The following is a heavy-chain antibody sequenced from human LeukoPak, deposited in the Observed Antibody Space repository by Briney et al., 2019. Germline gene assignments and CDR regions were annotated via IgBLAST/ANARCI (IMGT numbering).Heavy chain of an antibody. CDR3: ARLTSYGSGSYPMGY. V-gene: IGHV5-51*01. CDR1: GYSFTSYW. D-gene: IGHD3-10*01. J-gene: IGHJ4*02. Sequence: GESLKISCKGSGYSFTSYWIGWVRQMPGKGLEWMGIIYPGDSDTRYSPSFQGQVTISADKSIGTAYLQWSSLKASDTAMYYCARLTSYGSGSYPMGYWGQGTLVTVSS. CDR2: IYPGDSDT.